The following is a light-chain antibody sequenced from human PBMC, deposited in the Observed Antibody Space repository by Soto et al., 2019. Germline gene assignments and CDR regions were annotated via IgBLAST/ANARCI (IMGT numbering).Light chain of an antibody. V-gene: IGKV1-8*01. CDR2: AAS. Sequence: AIQMTQSPSSFSASTGDRVTITCRASQGISSYLAWYQQRPGKAPKLLIYAASTLQSGVPSRFSGSGSGTDFTITISCLQSEDFATYYCQQYYSYPFTFGPGTKVDIK. CDR3: QQYYSYPFT. CDR1: QGISSY. J-gene: IGKJ3*01.